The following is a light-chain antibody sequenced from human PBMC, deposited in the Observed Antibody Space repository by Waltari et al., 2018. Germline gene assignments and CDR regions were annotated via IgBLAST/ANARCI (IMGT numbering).Light chain of an antibody. CDR2: KAS. J-gene: IGKJ3*01. V-gene: IGKV1-39*01. CDR1: ENVNNY. Sequence: DIQMTQSPSSLSASVGDRVTITCRASENVNNYLNWYQQKPGKAPKLLIYKASTLQSGIPSRFSGSGSGTYYTFTISSLQSEDVATYYCQHGYGTPFTFGPGTKLDIK. CDR3: QHGYGTPFT.